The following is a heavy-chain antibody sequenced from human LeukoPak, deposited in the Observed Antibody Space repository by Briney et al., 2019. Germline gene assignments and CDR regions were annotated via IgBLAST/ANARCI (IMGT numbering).Heavy chain of an antibody. V-gene: IGHV4-30-2*01. CDR1: GGSISSGGYS. J-gene: IGHJ4*02. Sequence: SSETLSLTCAVSGGSISSGGYSWSWVRQPPGKGLEWIVYIYHSGSTYYNPSLKSRFTISVDTSKNQFSLKLSSVTAADTAVYYCARITGHLIVVVPAANLDEAYYFDYWGQGTLVTVSS. CDR3: ARITGHLIVVVPAANLDEAYYFDY. CDR2: IYHSGST. D-gene: IGHD2-2*01.